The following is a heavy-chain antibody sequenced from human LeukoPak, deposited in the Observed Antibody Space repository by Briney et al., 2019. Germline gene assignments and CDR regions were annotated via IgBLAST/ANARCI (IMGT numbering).Heavy chain of an antibody. J-gene: IGHJ4*02. CDR3: AKVGTWELQRVFEN. Sequence: PGGSLRLSCAASGFTFSDYWMTWVRQVPGKGPEWVANVGRDGSEKNYVDSVEGRFTISRDNAKKSLDLEMNSLRVEDTALYYCAKVGTWELQRVFENWGQGTLVTVSS. V-gene: IGHV3-7*01. D-gene: IGHD1-26*01. CDR1: GFTFSDYW. CDR2: VGRDGSEK.